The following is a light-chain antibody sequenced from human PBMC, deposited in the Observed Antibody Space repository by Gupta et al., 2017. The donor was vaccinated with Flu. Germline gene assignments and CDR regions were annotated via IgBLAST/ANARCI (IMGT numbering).Light chain of an antibody. Sequence: IEMTQSPSFLSVSIGNRLIITCWASQAISCHLAWYQKKGGEPPKLLIYAASTLQSGVPSRFSGSDSGSEFTLTISRRQPEDVATYYCRQEDNSPWTFGQGTKVDIK. CDR3: RQEDNSPWT. J-gene: IGKJ1*01. CDR2: AAS. V-gene: IGKV1-6*01. CDR1: QAISCH.